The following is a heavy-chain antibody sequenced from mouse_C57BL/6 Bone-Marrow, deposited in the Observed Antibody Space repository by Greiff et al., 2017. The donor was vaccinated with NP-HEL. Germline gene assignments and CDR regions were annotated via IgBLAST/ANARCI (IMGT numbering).Heavy chain of an antibody. V-gene: IGHV1-81*01. D-gene: IGHD1-2*01. CDR1: GYTFTSYG. CDR2: IYPRSGNT. CDR3: ARYPLWLRCAY. J-gene: IGHJ3*01. Sequence: QVQLQQSGAELARPGASVKLSCKASGYTFTSYGISWVKQRTGQGLEWIGEIYPRSGNTYYNEKFKGKATLTADKSSSTAYMELRSLTSEDSAVYFCARYPLWLRCAYWGQGTLVTVSA.